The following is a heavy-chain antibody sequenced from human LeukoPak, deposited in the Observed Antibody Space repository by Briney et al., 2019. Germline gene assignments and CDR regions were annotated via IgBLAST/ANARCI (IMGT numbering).Heavy chain of an antibody. J-gene: IGHJ4*02. Sequence: GASVKVSCKASGYTFTGYYMHWVRQAPGQGLEWMGWINPNSGDTNYAQKFQGRVTMTRDTSVSTAYVELSRLRSDDTAVYYCAGSLGYCTSNVCYLKYWGQGTLVTVSS. CDR2: INPNSGDT. D-gene: IGHD2-8*01. CDR3: AGSLGYCTSNVCYLKY. V-gene: IGHV1-2*02. CDR1: GYTFTGYY.